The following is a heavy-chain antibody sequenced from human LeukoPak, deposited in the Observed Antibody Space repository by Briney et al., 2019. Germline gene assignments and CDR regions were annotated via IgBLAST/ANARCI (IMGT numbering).Heavy chain of an antibody. D-gene: IGHD5-24*01. Sequence: ASVKVSCKASGYTFTNYNMHWVRQAPGQGLEWMGIINPSGGSTNYAQNFQGRVTMTRDTSTCTVYMELSSLRSEDTAVYYCARVRDGYNDAYDIWGQGTMVTVPS. V-gene: IGHV1-46*01. J-gene: IGHJ3*02. CDR3: ARVRDGYNDAYDI. CDR1: GYTFTNYN. CDR2: INPSGGST.